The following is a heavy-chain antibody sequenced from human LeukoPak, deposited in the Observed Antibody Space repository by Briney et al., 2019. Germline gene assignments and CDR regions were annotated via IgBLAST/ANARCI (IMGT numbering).Heavy chain of an antibody. D-gene: IGHD3-22*01. CDR3: AKDLPYHDSSGYYYQLGAFDI. CDR2: ISGIGGST. CDR1: AFTFSSYA. V-gene: IGHV3-23*01. J-gene: IGHJ3*02. Sequence: PGRSMRPACAASAFTFSSYAMGWVSQAPGEGLEWVSAISGIGGSTYYADSVKGRFTISRDNSKNTLYLQMNSLRAEDTAVYYCAKDLPYHDSSGYYYQLGAFDIWGQGTMVTVSS.